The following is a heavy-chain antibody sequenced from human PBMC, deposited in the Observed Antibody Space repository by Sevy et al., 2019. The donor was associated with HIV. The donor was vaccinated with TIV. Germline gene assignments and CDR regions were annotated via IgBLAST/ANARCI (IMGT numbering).Heavy chain of an antibody. J-gene: IGHJ4*01. CDR2: INPNSGDT. CDR3: ARVVYYDSTAYYFDY. D-gene: IGHD3-22*01. CDR1: GYMFIAYF. Sequence: ASVKVSCKASGYMFIAYFIHWVRQAPGQGLEWMGRINPNSGDTNSAQKFQGRVTMTRDTSINTVYMELSRLRSDDTAVYSCARVVYYDSTAYYFDYWGHGTLVTVSS. V-gene: IGHV1-2*06.